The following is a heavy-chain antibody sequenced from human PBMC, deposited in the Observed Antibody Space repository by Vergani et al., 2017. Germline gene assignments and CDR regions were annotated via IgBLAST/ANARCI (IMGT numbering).Heavy chain of an antibody. CDR2: INPSGGST. CDR1: GYTFTSYG. J-gene: IGHJ4*02. V-gene: IGHV1-46*03. Sequence: QVQLVQSGAEVKKPGASVKVSCKASGYTFTSYGISWVRQAPGQGLEWMGIINPSGGSTSYAQKFQGRVTMTRDTSTSTVYMELSNLRSEDTAVYYCARPHGDILPPDPRRLDYWGQGTLVTVSS. CDR3: ARPHGDILPPDPRRLDY.